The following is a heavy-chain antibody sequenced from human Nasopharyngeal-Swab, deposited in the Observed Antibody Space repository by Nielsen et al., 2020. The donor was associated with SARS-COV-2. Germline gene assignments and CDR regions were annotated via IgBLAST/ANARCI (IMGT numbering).Heavy chain of an antibody. J-gene: IGHJ3*02. CDR2: ISSSSSYI. CDR3: ASIGFLEWLSHAFDI. Sequence: GGSLRLSCAASGFTFSSYSMNWVRQAPGKGLEWVSSISSSSSYIYYADSVKGRFTISRDNAKNSLYLQMNSLRAEDTAVYYCASIGFLEWLSHAFDIWGKGTMVTVSS. D-gene: IGHD3-3*02. CDR1: GFTFSSYS. V-gene: IGHV3-21*01.